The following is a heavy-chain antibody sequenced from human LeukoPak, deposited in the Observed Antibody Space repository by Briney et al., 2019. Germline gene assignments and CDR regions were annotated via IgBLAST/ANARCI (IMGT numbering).Heavy chain of an antibody. D-gene: IGHD2-2*01. Sequence: NPSETLSLTCTVSGGSVSSGSYYWRWIRQPPGKGLEWIGYIYYSGSTNYNPSLKSRVTISVDTSKNQFSLKLSSVTAADTAVYYCAREASLPAAPIDYWGQGTLVTVSS. CDR3: AREASLPAAPIDY. J-gene: IGHJ4*02. V-gene: IGHV4-61*01. CDR2: IYYSGST. CDR1: GGSVSSGSYY.